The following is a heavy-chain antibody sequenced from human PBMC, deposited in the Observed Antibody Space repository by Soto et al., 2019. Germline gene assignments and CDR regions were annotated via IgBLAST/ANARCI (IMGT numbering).Heavy chain of an antibody. V-gene: IGHV1-2*02. CDR1: GYPFSDNQ. D-gene: IGHD4-4*01. Sequence: ASVKVSCKASGYPFSDNQIHWLRRAPGQGLEWMGRINPKSDDTNYAQKFQGRVAMTRDTSIDTAYLELTGLTSDDTATYYCARKHSLDYIRWGLDPWGQGTLVTVSS. CDR2: INPKSDDT. J-gene: IGHJ5*02. CDR3: ARKHSLDYIRWGLDP.